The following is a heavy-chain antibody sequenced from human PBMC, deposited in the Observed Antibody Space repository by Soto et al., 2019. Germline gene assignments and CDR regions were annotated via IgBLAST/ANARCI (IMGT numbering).Heavy chain of an antibody. CDR1: GGTFSSYA. Sequence: SVKVSCKASGGTFSSYAISWVRQAPGQGLEWMGGIIPIFGTANYAQKFQGRVTITADKSTSTAYMELSSLRSEDTAVYYCARGINDYVPFYFDYWGQGTLVTVSS. CDR3: ARGINDYVPFYFDY. V-gene: IGHV1-69*06. J-gene: IGHJ4*02. CDR2: IIPIFGTA. D-gene: IGHD3-16*01.